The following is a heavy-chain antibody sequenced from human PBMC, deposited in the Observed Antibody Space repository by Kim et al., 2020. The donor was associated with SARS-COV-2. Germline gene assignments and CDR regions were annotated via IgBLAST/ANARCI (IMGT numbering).Heavy chain of an antibody. V-gene: IGHV4-59*01. Sequence: SETLSLTCTVSGGSISSYYWSWIRQPPGKGLEWIGYIYYSGSTNYNPSLKSRVTISVDTSKNQFSLKLSSVTAADTAVYYCARDGPSRTGSGGSWYFQHWGQGTLVTVSS. J-gene: IGHJ1*01. CDR2: IYYSGST. CDR1: GGSISSYY. D-gene: IGHD2-15*01. CDR3: ARDGPSRTGSGGSWYFQH.